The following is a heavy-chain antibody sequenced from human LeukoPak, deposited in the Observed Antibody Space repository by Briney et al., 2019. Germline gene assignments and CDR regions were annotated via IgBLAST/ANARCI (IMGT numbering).Heavy chain of an antibody. CDR3: ARDPFRIAAAARSDSFDI. CDR1: GYTLTELS. J-gene: IGHJ3*02. D-gene: IGHD6-13*01. Sequence: ASVKVSCKVSGYTLTELSMHWVRQAPGKGLEWMGGFDPEDGETIYAQKFQGRVTITRDTSASTAYMELSSLRSEDTAVYYCARDPFRIAAAARSDSFDIWGQGTMVIVSS. CDR2: FDPEDGET. V-gene: IGHV1-24*01.